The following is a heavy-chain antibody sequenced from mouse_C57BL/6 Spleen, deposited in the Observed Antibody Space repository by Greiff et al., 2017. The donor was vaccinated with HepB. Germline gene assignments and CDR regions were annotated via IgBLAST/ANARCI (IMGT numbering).Heavy chain of an antibody. J-gene: IGHJ4*01. V-gene: IGHV3-5*01. CDR2: IYYSGTI. CDR1: GISITTGNYR. Sequence: EVKVEESGPGLVKPSQTVFLTCTVTGISITTGNYRWSWIRQFPGNKLEWIGYIYYSGTITYNPSLTSRTTITRDTPKNQFFLEMNSLTAEDTATYYCARDSSGPYYAMDYWGQGTSVTVSS. D-gene: IGHD3-2*02. CDR3: ARDSSGPYYAMDY.